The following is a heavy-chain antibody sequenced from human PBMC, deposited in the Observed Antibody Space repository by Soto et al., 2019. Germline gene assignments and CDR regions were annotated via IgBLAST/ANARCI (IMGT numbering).Heavy chain of an antibody. D-gene: IGHD3-10*01. CDR3: ARETYGSGSYYNGRNWFDP. V-gene: IGHV3-30-3*01. CDR1: GFTFSSYA. Sequence: QVQLVESGGGVVQPGRSLRLSCAASGFTFSSYAMHWVRQAPGKGLEWVAVISYDGSNKYYADSVKGRFTISRDNSKNTLYLQMNSLRAEDTAVYYCARETYGSGSYYNGRNWFDPWGQGTLVTVSS. CDR2: ISYDGSNK. J-gene: IGHJ5*02.